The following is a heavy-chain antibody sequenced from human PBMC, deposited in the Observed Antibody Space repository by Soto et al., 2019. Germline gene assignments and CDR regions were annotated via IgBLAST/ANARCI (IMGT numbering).Heavy chain of an antibody. CDR2: IWYDGSNK. V-gene: IGHV3-33*01. J-gene: IGHJ6*02. CDR1: GFTLSSYG. CDR3: ESGYCSGGSCYCYGMAV. D-gene: IGHD2-15*01. Sequence: GGSLRLSCAASGFTLSSYGMHWVRQAPGKGLEWVAVIWYDGSNKYYADSVKGRFTISRDNSKNTLYLQMNSLRAEDTAVYYSESGYCSGGSCYCYGMAVWGQGTSVTVSS.